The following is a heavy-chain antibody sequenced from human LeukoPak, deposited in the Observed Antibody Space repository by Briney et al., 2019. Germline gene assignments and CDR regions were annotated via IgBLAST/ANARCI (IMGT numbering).Heavy chain of an antibody. V-gene: IGHV4-59*01. J-gene: IGHJ5*02. Sequence: SETLSLTCTVSAGSISSYYWSWIRQPPGKGLEWIGYIYYSGSTNYNPSLKSRVTISVDTSKNQFSLKLSSVTAADTAVYYCARAAWFDPWGHGTLVTVSS. CDR1: AGSISSYY. CDR3: ARAAWFDP. CDR2: IYYSGST. D-gene: IGHD6-25*01.